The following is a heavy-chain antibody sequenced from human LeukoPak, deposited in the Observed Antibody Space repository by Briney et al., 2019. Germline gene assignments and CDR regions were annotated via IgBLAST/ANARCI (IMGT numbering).Heavy chain of an antibody. CDR1: GFTFSRYN. D-gene: IGHD1-26*01. CDR2: ISTSSSFI. V-gene: IGHV3-21*01. CDR3: VRDGIVGASYYFDF. Sequence: GGSLRLSCAGSGFTFSRYNMNWIRQAPGKGLEWVSSISTSSSFIDYADSVKGRFTISSDNAKDSLHLQMDSLRADDTAVYYCVRDGIVGASYYFDFWGQGTLVTVSS. J-gene: IGHJ4*02.